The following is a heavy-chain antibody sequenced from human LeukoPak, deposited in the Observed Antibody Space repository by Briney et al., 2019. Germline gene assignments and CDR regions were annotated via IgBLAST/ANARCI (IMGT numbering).Heavy chain of an antibody. D-gene: IGHD6-19*01. CDR1: GFTFSSYA. Sequence: GGSLRLSCAASGFTFSSYAMSWVRQAPGKGLEWVSVIYSGGDTYYADAVKGRFTISRDNSKNMIYLEMTSLKAEDTAVYYCAKERNLEIAVAGTIFDYWGQGTLVTVSS. V-gene: IGHV3-66*01. CDR2: IYSGGDT. CDR3: AKERNLEIAVAGTIFDY. J-gene: IGHJ4*02.